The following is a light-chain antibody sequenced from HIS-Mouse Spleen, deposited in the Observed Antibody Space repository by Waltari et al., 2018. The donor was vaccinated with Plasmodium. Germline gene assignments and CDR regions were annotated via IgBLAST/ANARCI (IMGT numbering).Light chain of an antibody. CDR3: QQYYSYPLT. Sequence: IRMTQSPSSFSASTGDSITITCRASQGISSYLAWYQQKPGKAPKLLIYAASTLQSGVPSRFSGSGSGTDFTLTISCLQSEDFATYYCQQYYSYPLTFGGGTKVEIK. CDR1: QGISSY. V-gene: IGKV1-8*01. J-gene: IGKJ4*01. CDR2: AAS.